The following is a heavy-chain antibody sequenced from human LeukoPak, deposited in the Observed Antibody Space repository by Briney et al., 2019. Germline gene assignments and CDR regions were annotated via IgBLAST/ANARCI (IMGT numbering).Heavy chain of an antibody. V-gene: IGHV4-59*08. Sequence: SETLSLTCTVSGGSISGSYWSWIRLPPGEGLEWLGYIYHTGHTHYNPSLKNRVTMSMDTSKSQVSLKMNSVTAADTAVYYCARHPFMSPFDNWGQGTLVTVSS. CDR1: GGSISGSY. CDR3: ARHPFMSPFDN. D-gene: IGHD3-10*02. J-gene: IGHJ4*02. CDR2: IYHTGHT.